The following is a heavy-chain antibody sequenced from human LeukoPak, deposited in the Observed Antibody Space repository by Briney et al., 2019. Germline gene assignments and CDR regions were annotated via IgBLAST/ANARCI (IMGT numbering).Heavy chain of an antibody. V-gene: IGHV4-34*09. J-gene: IGHJ4*02. CDR2: IYYSGST. CDR3: ASSNTARHPEYYFDY. CDR1: GGSFSGYY. D-gene: IGHD5-18*01. Sequence: PSETLSLTCAVYGGSFSGYYWSWIRQPPGKGLEWIGYIYYSGSTYYNPSLKSRVTISVDTSKNQFSLKLSSVTAADTAVYYCASSNTARHPEYYFDYWGQGTLVTVSS.